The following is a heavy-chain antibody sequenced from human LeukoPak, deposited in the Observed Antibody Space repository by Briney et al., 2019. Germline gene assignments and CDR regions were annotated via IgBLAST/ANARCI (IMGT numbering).Heavy chain of an antibody. V-gene: IGHV3-48*03. D-gene: IGHD6-19*01. CDR1: GFNFNKYE. J-gene: IGHJ4*02. CDR3: ARDGDNGWDFDC. Sequence: GGSLRLSCAASGFNFNKYEMNWVRQAPGKGLEWISYINGRGATIENADSVRGRFTISRANAKNSLFLQMNSLRAEDTAVYYCARDGDNGWDFDCWGQGTLVTVSS. CDR2: INGRGATI.